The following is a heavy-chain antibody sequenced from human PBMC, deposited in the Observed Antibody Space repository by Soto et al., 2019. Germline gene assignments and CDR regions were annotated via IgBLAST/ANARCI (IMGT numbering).Heavy chain of an antibody. Sequence: GGSLRLSCAASGFSFSISPMHWVRQAPGKGPEWVALISYDGTNKFYADSVKGRFTISRDNAKSTLYLQVDSLRPEDAAVYYCARDPKTSGGQHWAFNYFDSWGQGTLVTVPS. CDR3: ARDPKTSGGQHWAFNYFDS. CDR1: GFSFSISP. V-gene: IGHV3-30-3*01. J-gene: IGHJ4*02. CDR2: ISYDGTNK. D-gene: IGHD7-27*01.